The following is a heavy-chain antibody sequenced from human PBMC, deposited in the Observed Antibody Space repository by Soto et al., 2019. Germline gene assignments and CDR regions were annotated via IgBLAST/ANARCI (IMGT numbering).Heavy chain of an antibody. D-gene: IGHD6-19*01. CDR3: AKDTGRTAVAGKWDYYDY. CDR2: INAGNGNT. CDR1: GYTFTTHA. V-gene: IGHV1-3*01. J-gene: IGHJ4*02. Sequence: ASVKVSCKASGYTFTTHATHWVRQAPGQRLEWMGWINAGNGNTKFSQKFQGRVTITWDTSASTAYMELSSLRSEDPAVYYCAKDTGRTAVAGKWDYYDYWGQGTLVTVSS.